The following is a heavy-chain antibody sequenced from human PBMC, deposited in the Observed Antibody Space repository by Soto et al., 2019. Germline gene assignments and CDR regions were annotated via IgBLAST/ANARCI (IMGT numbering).Heavy chain of an antibody. CDR2: IWYDGSNK. J-gene: IGHJ6*02. D-gene: IGHD2-2*01. CDR3: ARDPPAASYYYYGMDV. V-gene: IGHV3-33*01. CDR1: GFTFSSYG. Sequence: ESGGGVVQPGRSLRLSCAASGFTFSSYGMHWVRQAPGKGLEWVAVIWYDGSNKYYADSVKGRFTISRDNSKNTLYLQMNSLRAEDTAVYYCARDPPAASYYYYGMDVWGQGTTVTVSS.